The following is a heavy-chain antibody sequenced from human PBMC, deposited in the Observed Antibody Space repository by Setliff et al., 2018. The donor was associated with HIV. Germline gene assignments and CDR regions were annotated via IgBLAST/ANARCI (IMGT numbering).Heavy chain of an antibody. CDR2: ILHRGTT. D-gene: IGHD3-16*01. CDR3: ARDGGTYAIGDAFDI. V-gene: IGHV4-39*07. J-gene: IGHJ3*02. Sequence: PSETLSLTCAVSGDSMIDDRCFWSWFRQAPGKGLEWIGNILHRGTTYYNPSLNSRVTMSVDTSKNQFSLELSSVTAADTAVYYCARDGGTYAIGDAFDIWGQGTMVTVSS. CDR1: GDSMIDDRCF.